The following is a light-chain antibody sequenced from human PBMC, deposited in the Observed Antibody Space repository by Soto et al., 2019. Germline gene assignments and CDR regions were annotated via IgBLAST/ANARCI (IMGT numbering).Light chain of an antibody. Sequence: EVVLTQSPGTLSLSPGARATLSCRASQSVNDNHLAWYQQKGGQAPRLLIYVASTRATGVPERFSGSGFGRAYSLIINSLEPEDFALYYCQLYGGSHPRGTFGPGTTVEI. V-gene: IGKV3-20*01. CDR1: QSVNDNH. J-gene: IGKJ3*01. CDR3: QLYGGSHPRGT. CDR2: VAS.